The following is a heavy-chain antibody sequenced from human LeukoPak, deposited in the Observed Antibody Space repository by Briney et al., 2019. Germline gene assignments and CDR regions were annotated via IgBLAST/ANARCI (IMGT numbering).Heavy chain of an antibody. CDR2: IIPSFGTA. D-gene: IGHD3-10*01. V-gene: IGHV1-69*13. CDR3: ARLSTGGYYYGSGFDY. CDR1: GGTFSSYG. Sequence: ASVKVSCKASGGTFSSYGIRWVRQAPGQGLEWMGGIIPSFGTANYAQKFQGSVTITADESTRTAYMELSSLRSEDTAVYYCARLSTGGYYYGSGFDYWGQGTLVTVSS. J-gene: IGHJ4*02.